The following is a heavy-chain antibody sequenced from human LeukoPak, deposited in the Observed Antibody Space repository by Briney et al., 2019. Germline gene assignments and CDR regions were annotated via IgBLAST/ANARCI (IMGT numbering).Heavy chain of an antibody. V-gene: IGHV1-18*01. CDR1: GYTFTSYG. Sequence: ASVTVSSTASGYTFTSYGISWMRQAPGQGLEWMGWISAYNGNTNYAQKLQGRVTMTTDTSTSTAYMELRSLRSADTAVYYCARQVWQQLVRDYYGMDVWGQGTTVTVSS. CDR3: ARQVWQQLVRDYYGMDV. CDR2: ISAYNGNT. J-gene: IGHJ6*02. D-gene: IGHD6-13*01.